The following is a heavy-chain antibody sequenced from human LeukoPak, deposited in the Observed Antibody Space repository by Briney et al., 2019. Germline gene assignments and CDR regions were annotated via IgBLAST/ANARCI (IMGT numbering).Heavy chain of an antibody. J-gene: IGHJ3*02. D-gene: IGHD3-22*01. V-gene: IGHV3-30*04. CDR3: AKPWDSSGYYGAFDI. CDR2: ISYDGSYK. Sequence: PGRSLRLSCAASEFTFISYTVHWVRQAPGKGLEWVALISYDGSYKYYADSVKGRFTISRDNSKNTLYLQMKSLRTEDTAVYYCAKPWDSSGYYGAFDIWGQGTMVTVSS. CDR1: EFTFISYT.